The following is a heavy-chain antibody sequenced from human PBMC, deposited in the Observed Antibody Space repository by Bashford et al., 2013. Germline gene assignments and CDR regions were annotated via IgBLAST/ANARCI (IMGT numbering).Heavy chain of an antibody. CDR2: INHSGST. V-gene: IGHV4-34*01. CDR1: GGSFSGYY. Sequence: SETLSLTCAVYGGSFSGYYWSWIRQPPGKGLEWIGEINHSGSTNYNPSLKSRVTISVDTSKNQFSLKLSSVTAADTAVYYCARGWGLRFLEWFHYPLYFDYWGQGTLVTVSS. J-gene: IGHJ4*02. D-gene: IGHD3-3*01. CDR3: ARGWGLRFLEWFHYPLYFDY.